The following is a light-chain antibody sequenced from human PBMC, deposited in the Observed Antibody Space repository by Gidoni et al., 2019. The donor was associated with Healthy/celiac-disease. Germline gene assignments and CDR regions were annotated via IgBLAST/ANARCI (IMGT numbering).Light chain of an antibody. Sequence: DIQMTQSPSTLSAYVGDRVTITCRASQSISSWLAWYQQKPGKAPKLLIYKASSLERGVPSRFSGSGSGTEFSLTISSLLPDDFATYYCQQYNSYSLTFGPGTKVDIK. CDR1: QSISSW. V-gene: IGKV1-5*03. CDR3: QQYNSYSLT. J-gene: IGKJ3*01. CDR2: KAS.